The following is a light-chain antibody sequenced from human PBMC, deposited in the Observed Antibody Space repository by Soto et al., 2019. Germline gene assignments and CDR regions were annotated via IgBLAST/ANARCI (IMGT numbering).Light chain of an antibody. CDR1: QSIRNY. V-gene: IGKV1-39*01. Sequence: DIQMTQSPSSLSASVGDRVTITCRASQSIRNYLNWYQQKPGKAPNLLIYAASSLQSGVPSRLSGSGSGTDFTLTISSLQPEDFATYYCQQSYSTPLFTFGPGTKVDI. CDR3: QQSYSTPLFT. J-gene: IGKJ3*01. CDR2: AAS.